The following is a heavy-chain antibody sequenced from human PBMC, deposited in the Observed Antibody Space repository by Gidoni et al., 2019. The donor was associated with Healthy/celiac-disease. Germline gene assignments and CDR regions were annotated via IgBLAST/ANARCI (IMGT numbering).Heavy chain of an antibody. J-gene: IGHJ6*03. Sequence: QVQLVESGGGVVQPGRSLRLSCAASGFTFSSYGMHWVRQAPGKGLEWVAVISYDGSNKYYADSVKGRFTISRDNSKNTLYLQMNSLSAEDTAVYYCAKDVVAARPGNYYYMDVWGKGTTVTVSS. V-gene: IGHV3-30*18. CDR3: AKDVVAARPGNYYYMDV. D-gene: IGHD6-6*01. CDR1: GFTFSSYG. CDR2: ISYDGSNK.